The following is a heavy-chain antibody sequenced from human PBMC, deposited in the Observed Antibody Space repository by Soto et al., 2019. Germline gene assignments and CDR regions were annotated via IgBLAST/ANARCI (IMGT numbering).Heavy chain of an antibody. CDR2: TYYRSKWYN. V-gene: IGHV6-1*01. Sequence: SQTLSLTCALSGDSVSSNSAAWNWIRQSPSRGLEWLGRTYYRSKWYNDYAVSVKSRITINPDTSKNQFSLQLNSVTPEDTAVYYCARALGGYDFWSGYSSYGMDVWGQGTTVTV. D-gene: IGHD3-3*01. J-gene: IGHJ6*02. CDR1: GDSVSSNSAA. CDR3: ARALGGYDFWSGYSSYGMDV.